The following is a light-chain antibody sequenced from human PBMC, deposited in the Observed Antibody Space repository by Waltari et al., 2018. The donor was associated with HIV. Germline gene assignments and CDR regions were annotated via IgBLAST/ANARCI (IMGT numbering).Light chain of an antibody. V-gene: IGLV2-14*03. CDR3: SSSISTSTLV. CDR1: SSDDIAYKF. Sequence: QSALTQPASVSGSPGPTITIPCTGASSDDIAYKFVAWYQHRPGKAPKLIIYDVNNRPSGVSNRFSGYKSGNTASLTISGLQAEDEADYFCSSSISTSTLVFGTGTKVTVL. J-gene: IGLJ1*01. CDR2: DVN.